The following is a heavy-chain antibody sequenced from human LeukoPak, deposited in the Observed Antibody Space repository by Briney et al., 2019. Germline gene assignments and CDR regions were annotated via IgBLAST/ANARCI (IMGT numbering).Heavy chain of an antibody. CDR3: ATGYCSSTSCSTDAFDI. V-gene: IGHV1-8*01. Sequence: ASVKVSCKASGYTFTSYDINWVRQATGQGLEWTGWMNPNSGNTGYAQKFQGRVTMTRNTSISTAYMELSSLRSEDTAVYYCATGYCSSTSCSTDAFDIWGQGTMVTVSS. CDR2: MNPNSGNT. CDR1: GYTFTSYD. D-gene: IGHD2-2*01. J-gene: IGHJ3*02.